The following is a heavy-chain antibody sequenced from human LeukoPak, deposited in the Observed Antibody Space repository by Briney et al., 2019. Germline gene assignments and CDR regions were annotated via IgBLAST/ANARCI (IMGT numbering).Heavy chain of an antibody. CDR3: ARKAVGATSNHFDY. CDR2: INHSGST. D-gene: IGHD1-26*01. V-gene: IGHV4-34*01. CDR1: GGSFSGNY. J-gene: IGHJ4*02. Sequence: KTSETLSLTCAVYGGSFSGNYWIWIRQPRGKGLEWIGEINHSGSTNSNPSLKSRVTISVDTSKNQFSLKLSSVTAADTAVYYCARKAVGATSNHFDYRGQGTLVTVSS.